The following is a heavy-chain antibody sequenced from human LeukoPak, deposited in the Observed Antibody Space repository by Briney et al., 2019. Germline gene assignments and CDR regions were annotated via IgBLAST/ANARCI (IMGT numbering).Heavy chain of an antibody. CDR3: AKDRVSSGWPWYYGMDV. Sequence: PGGSLRLSCAASGFTFSDYYMSWIRQAPGKGLEWVSYISSSGSTIYYADSVKGRFTISRDNSKNTLYLQMNSLRAEDTAVYYCAKDRVSSGWPWYYGMDVWGQGTTVTVSS. V-gene: IGHV3-11*04. CDR1: GFTFSDYY. CDR2: ISSSGSTI. J-gene: IGHJ6*02. D-gene: IGHD6-19*01.